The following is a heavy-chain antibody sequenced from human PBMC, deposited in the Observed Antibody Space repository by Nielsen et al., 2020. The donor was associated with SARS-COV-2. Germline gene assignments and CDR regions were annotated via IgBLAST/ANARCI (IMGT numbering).Heavy chain of an antibody. CDR2: INPNSGGT. CDR1: GYTFNGYY. V-gene: IGHV1-2*02. Sequence: ASVKVSCMASGYTFNGYYMHWVRQAPGQGLEWMGWINPNSGGTNYAQKFQGRVTMTRDTSISTAYMELSRLRSDDTAVYYCARERSTVTTYDAFDIWGQGTMVTVAS. D-gene: IGHD4-17*01. J-gene: IGHJ3*02. CDR3: ARERSTVTTYDAFDI.